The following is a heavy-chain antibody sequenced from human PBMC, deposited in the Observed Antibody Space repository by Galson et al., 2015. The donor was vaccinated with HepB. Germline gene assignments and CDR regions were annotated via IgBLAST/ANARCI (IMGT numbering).Heavy chain of an antibody. J-gene: IGHJ6*02. V-gene: IGHV3-48*04. D-gene: IGHD6-6*01. Sequence: SLRLSCAASGFTFSSYSMNWVRQAPGKGLEWVSYISSSSTIYFADSVKGRFTISRDNAKNSLYLQMNSLRAEDTAVYYCARDSSIAVYGVDVWGQGTTVTVSS. CDR2: ISSSSTI. CDR1: GFTFSSYS. CDR3: ARDSSIAVYGVDV.